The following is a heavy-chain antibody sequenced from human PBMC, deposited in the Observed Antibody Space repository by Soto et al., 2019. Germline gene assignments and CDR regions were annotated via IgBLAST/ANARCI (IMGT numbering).Heavy chain of an antibody. CDR2: MTSDTKTI. CDR3: ARSVEGHFDY. CDR1: GFRFNIYS. D-gene: IGHD6-19*01. V-gene: IGHV3-48*02. Sequence: EVQLVESGGGLVQPGGSLRLSCAASGFRFNIYSMNWIRQAPGKGLEWSAYMTSDTKTIKYGDSVKGRFTIARENDNNVVYLQMNSLRDEDTAVYYCARSVEGHFDYWGQGTVVTVSA. J-gene: IGHJ4*02.